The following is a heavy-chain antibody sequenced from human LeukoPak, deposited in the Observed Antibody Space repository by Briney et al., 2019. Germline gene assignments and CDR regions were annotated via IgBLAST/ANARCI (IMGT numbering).Heavy chain of an antibody. CDR3: ARDVGGSLDY. CDR1: GFTFTTYW. V-gene: IGHV3-7*01. D-gene: IGHD1-26*01. Sequence: GGSLRLSCAASGFTFTTYWMAWVRQAPGKGLEWVANIKGDESAKHQADSVKGRFTISRDNAQNSVYLQMSSLRVEDTAVYYCARDVGGSLDYWGQGTLVSVSS. J-gene: IGHJ4*02. CDR2: IKGDESAK.